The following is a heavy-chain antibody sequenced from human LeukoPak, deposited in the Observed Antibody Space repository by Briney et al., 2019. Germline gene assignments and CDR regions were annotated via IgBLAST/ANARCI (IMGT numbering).Heavy chain of an antibody. V-gene: IGHV4-34*01. CDR1: GGSFSGYY. Sequence: PSETLSLTCAVYGGSFSGYYWSWIRQPPGKGLEWIGEINHSGSTNYNPSLKSRVTISVDTSKNQFSLKLSSVTAADTAVYYCARRYSSGWVDYWGQGTLVTVSS. CDR3: ARRYSSGWVDY. D-gene: IGHD6-19*01. CDR2: INHSGST. J-gene: IGHJ4*02.